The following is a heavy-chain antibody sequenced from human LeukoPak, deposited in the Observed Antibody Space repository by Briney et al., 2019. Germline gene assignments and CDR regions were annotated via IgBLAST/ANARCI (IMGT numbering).Heavy chain of an antibody. CDR1: GFTVGTDF. V-gene: IGHV3-66*02. J-gene: IGHJ4*02. Sequence: PGGSLRLSCAASGFTVGTDFMTWVRQAPGKGLVWVSMTHVVSGEFYADSVKGRFTLSSVDSKNTLYLHMNSLRTEDTAVYYCANRGSWGQGTLVTVSS. CDR3: ANRGS. CDR2: THVVSGE.